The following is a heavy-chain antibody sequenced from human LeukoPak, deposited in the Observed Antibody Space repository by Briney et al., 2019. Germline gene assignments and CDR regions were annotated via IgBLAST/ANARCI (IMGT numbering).Heavy chain of an antibody. V-gene: IGHV1-2*02. Sequence: GASVKVSCKASGYTFTAYYMHWVRQAPGQGREWMGWITPNSGGTEYAQRFQGRVTMTRDTSISTAYMELSGLRSDDTAVYYCARGFRLSAIEDWFDPWGQGTLVTVSS. D-gene: IGHD2-2*02. CDR3: ARGFRLSAIEDWFDP. CDR2: ITPNSGGT. CDR1: GYTFTAYY. J-gene: IGHJ5*02.